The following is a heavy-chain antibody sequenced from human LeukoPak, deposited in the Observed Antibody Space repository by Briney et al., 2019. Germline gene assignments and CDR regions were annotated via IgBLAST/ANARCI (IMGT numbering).Heavy chain of an antibody. CDR3: ASRLYDSARNFDY. D-gene: IGHD3-22*01. V-gene: IGHV4-4*02. CDR1: GGSISISNW. Sequence: SETLSLTCAVSGGSISISNWWSWVRQPPGNGLEWIGEIYHSGSTNYNPSLKSRVTISVDKSKNQFSLKLSSVTAADTAVYYCASRLYDSARNFDYWGLGTLVTVSS. CDR2: IYHSGST. J-gene: IGHJ4*02.